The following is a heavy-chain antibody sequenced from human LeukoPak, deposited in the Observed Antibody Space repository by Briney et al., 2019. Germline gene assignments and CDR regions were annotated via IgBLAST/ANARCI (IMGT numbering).Heavy chain of an antibody. CDR3: AKSSDGSGRYTQGLDV. V-gene: IGHV3-23*01. CDR1: GFTFSSYA. CDR2: VIGSGSNT. J-gene: IGHJ6*02. Sequence: GGSLRLSCAASGFTFSSYAMTWVRQSPGKGLEWVSSVIGSGSNTHYADSVKGRFTISRDNSKNTVYLQMNSLRAEDTAIYYCAKSSDGSGRYTQGLDVWGQGTTVTVSS. D-gene: IGHD3-22*01.